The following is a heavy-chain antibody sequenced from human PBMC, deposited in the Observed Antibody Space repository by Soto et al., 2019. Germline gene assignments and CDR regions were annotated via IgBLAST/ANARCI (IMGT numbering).Heavy chain of an antibody. CDR2: VYYNGFT. CDR1: GGSISSSNYY. Sequence: QLRLRESGPGLVKPSETLSLTCTVSGGSISSSNYYWAWIRQSPGKGLEWIGSVYYNGFTSYNPSLRIRVSIAVDTCKYPFSLKMTSVSAADTAVYYGARMGVFWSGPGELEPCGQGTLVPVSS. CDR3: ARMGVFWSGPGELEP. D-gene: IGHD3-3*01. V-gene: IGHV4-39*01. J-gene: IGHJ5*02.